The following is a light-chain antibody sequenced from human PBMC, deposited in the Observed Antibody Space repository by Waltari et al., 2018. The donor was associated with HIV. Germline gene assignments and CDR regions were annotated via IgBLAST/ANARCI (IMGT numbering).Light chain of an antibody. J-gene: IGKJ1*01. Sequence: DVVMTQSPLSLPVTLGQPASISCRSSQSLVHSDGNTYLNWFQQRPGQSPRRLIYKVSNRDSGVPDRFSGSVSGTDFTLKISRVEAEDVGVYYCMQGTHWPPWTFGQGTKVEIK. CDR3: MQGTHWPPWT. V-gene: IGKV2-30*02. CDR2: KVS. CDR1: QSLVHSDGNTY.